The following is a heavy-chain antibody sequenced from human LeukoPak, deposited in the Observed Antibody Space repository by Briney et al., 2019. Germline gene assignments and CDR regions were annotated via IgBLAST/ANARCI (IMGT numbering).Heavy chain of an antibody. Sequence: GGSLRLSCAASGFKFSDHYIDWVRQAPGKGLEWVGRSRNKASSYTTEYAASVEGRFTISRDVSESSLYLQMNSLRTEDTAVYYCTRATLYCSGGSCYSLYFQHWGQGTLVTVSS. V-gene: IGHV3-72*01. CDR3: TRATLYCSGGSCYSLYFQH. CDR1: GFKFSDHY. D-gene: IGHD2-15*01. CDR2: SRNKASSYTT. J-gene: IGHJ1*01.